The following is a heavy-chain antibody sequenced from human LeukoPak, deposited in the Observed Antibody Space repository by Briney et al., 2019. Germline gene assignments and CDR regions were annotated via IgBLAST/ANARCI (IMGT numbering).Heavy chain of an antibody. CDR2: ISWNSGSI. V-gene: IGHV3-9*01. J-gene: IGHJ4*02. CDR3: AKAVYYYDSSGYPRGFDY. CDR1: GFTFDDYA. Sequence: GRSLRLSCAASGFTFDDYAMHWVRQAPGKGLEWVSGISWNSGSIGYADSVKGRFTISRDNAKNSLYLQMNSLRAEDTALYYCAKAVYYYDSSGYPRGFDYWGQGTLVIVSS. D-gene: IGHD3-22*01.